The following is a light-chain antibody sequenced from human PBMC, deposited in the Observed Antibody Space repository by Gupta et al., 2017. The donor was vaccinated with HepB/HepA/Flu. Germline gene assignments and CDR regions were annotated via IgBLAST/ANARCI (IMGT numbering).Light chain of an antibody. CDR1: SSDVGSYNL. CDR2: EVI. J-gene: IGLJ1*01. V-gene: IGLV2-23*02. CDR3: CSYAGCSTYV. Sequence: SALTQPASVSGSPGQSITISCTGTSSDVGSYNLLSWYQQHPGKAPKLMIYEVIKRPAGVSSRFSGSKSGNTASLTISGRQAEDEADYYCCSYAGCSTYVFGTGTKVTVL.